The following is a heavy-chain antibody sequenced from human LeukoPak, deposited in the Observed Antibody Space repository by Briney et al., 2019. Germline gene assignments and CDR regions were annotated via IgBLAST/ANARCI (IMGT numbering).Heavy chain of an antibody. J-gene: IGHJ5*02. CDR2: IIPVFGTA. D-gene: IGHD2-15*01. CDR3: ARDRGCSGGSCYSPNWFDP. CDR1: GGTFSSYA. Sequence: SVKVSCKASGGTFSSYAISWVRQAPGQGGERMGGIIPVFGTANYPQKFQRRLTITTDESTSTAYMELSSLRSEDTAVYYCARDRGCSGGSCYSPNWFDPWGQGTLVTVSS. V-gene: IGHV1-69*05.